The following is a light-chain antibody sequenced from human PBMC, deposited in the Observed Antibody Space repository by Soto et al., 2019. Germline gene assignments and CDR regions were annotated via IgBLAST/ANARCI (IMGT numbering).Light chain of an antibody. CDR2: GVS. V-gene: IGKV3-20*01. CDR1: QSISISY. J-gene: IGKJ1*01. Sequence: EIVLTQSPGTLSLSPGERVTLSCRASQSISISYSAWYQQKPGQAPRLLIYGVSGRATGIPDRFSGGGSGTDFTLTISRLEPEDSAVYFCQQYGGSLPTFGQGTKVDIK. CDR3: QQYGGSLPT.